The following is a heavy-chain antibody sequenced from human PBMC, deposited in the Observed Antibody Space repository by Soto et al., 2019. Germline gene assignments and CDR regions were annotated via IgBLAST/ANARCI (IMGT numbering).Heavy chain of an antibody. J-gene: IGHJ4*02. CDR3: AKDVRPDGYWDMDY. CDR2: IYGSGDDA. D-gene: IGHD5-12*01. V-gene: IGHV3-23*01. CDR1: GFTFRTYT. Sequence: EVQLLESGGALVQPGGSLRLSCAASGFTFRTYTMSWVRQAPGKGLEWVSGIYGSGDDAFYADSVKGRFTISRDNSGNTLYLQMNSLRVEDTAVYYCAKDVRPDGYWDMDYWGQGTLVTGSS.